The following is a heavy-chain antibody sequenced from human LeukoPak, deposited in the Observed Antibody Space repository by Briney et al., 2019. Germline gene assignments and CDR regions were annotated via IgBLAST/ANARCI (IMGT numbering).Heavy chain of an antibody. CDR3: ARDRGNGWDY. CDR1: GFTFNSYE. Sequence: GGSLRLSCAASGFTFNSYEMNWVRPAPGNGLEWLSYISSSGTTLYYADSVKGRFTISRDNAKNSLYLQMNSLGAEDTAIYYCARDRGNGWDYWGQGTLVTVSS. J-gene: IGHJ4*02. V-gene: IGHV3-48*03. CDR2: ISSSGTTL. D-gene: IGHD6-19*01.